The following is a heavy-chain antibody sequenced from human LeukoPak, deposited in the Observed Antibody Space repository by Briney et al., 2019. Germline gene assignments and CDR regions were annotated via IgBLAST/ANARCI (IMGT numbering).Heavy chain of an antibody. CDR1: GGSISSYY. CDR2: IYYSGST. D-gene: IGHD1-26*01. CDR3: ARAALTMGATKFDY. V-gene: IGHV4-59*01. J-gene: IGHJ4*02. Sequence: SETLSLTCTVSGGSISSYYWSWIRQPPGKGLEWFGYIYYSGSTNYNPSLKSRVTISLDASKNQFSLKLSSVTAADTALYYCARAALTMGATKFDYWGQGTLVTVSS.